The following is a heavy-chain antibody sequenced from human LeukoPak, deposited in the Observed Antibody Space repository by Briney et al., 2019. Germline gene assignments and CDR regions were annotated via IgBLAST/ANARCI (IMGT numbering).Heavy chain of an antibody. V-gene: IGHV1-46*01. CDR3: ARDQEGFDY. J-gene: IGHJ4*02. CDR2: IYPRDGST. Sequence: ASVKVSCTASGYTFTNNYLHWVRQAPGQGLEWMGTIYPRDGSTSYAQNFQGRVTVTRDTSTTTVHMELRGLRSEDTAVYYCARDQEGFDYWGQGTVVTVSS. CDR1: GYTFTNNY.